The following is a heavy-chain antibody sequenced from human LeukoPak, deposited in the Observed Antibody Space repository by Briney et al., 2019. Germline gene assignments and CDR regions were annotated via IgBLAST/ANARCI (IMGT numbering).Heavy chain of an antibody. Sequence: GGSLRLSCATSGFTFSTYSINWVRQAPGKGLEWISYITSTGKTIYYADSVKGRFTISRDNAKDSVYLQLNSLRAEDTAVYYCATMGVAARLDHWGQGTLVAVSS. J-gene: IGHJ4*02. CDR2: ITSTGKTI. V-gene: IGHV3-48*04. D-gene: IGHD6-19*01. CDR3: ATMGVAARLDH. CDR1: GFTFSTYS.